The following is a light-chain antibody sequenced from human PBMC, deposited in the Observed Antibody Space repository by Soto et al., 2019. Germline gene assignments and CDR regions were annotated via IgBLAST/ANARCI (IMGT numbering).Light chain of an antibody. CDR2: EVT. Sequence: QSALTQPPSASGSPGQSVTISCIGTSSDVGRYNYVSWYQHHPGKAPKLIIYEVTKRPSGVPDRFSGPKSANTASLTVSGLQADDEADYYCSSYVGSNNYVFGTGTKLTVL. CDR1: SSDVGRYNY. V-gene: IGLV2-8*01. CDR3: SSYVGSNNYV. J-gene: IGLJ1*01.